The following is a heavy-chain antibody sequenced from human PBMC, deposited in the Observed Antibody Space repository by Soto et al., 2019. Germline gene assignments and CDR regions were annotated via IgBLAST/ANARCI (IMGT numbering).Heavy chain of an antibody. V-gene: IGHV1-69*12. D-gene: IGHD3-3*01. Sequence: QVQLVQSGSEVKKPGSSVKVSCKASGGTFSSHAISWVRQAPGQGLEWMGCIIPIFGATNYAQKFQGRVTITADESTTTAYMELSSLRSEDTAAYYCARAPFYEFWSGYYREKYFDYWGRGSLVTVSS. CDR1: GGTFSSHA. CDR2: IIPIFGAT. CDR3: ARAPFYEFWSGYYREKYFDY. J-gene: IGHJ4*02.